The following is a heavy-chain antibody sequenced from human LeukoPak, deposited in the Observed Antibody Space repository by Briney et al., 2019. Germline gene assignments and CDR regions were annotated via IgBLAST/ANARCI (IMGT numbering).Heavy chain of an antibody. V-gene: IGHV1-18*01. J-gene: IGHJ3*02. Sequence: GASVKVSCKASGYNFRNYGIGWVRQAPRQGLEWMGWITAGNGNTNYAQKVQGRVTMTTDTSTSTAYMELRSLRSDDTAVYFCARGSARGYSYGYNAFDTWGQGTMVTVSS. CDR1: GYNFRNYG. CDR2: ITAGNGNT. CDR3: ARGSARGYSYGYNAFDT. D-gene: IGHD5-18*01.